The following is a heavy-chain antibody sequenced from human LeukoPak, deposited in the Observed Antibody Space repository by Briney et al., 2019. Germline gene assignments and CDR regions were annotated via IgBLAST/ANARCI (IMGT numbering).Heavy chain of an antibody. CDR2: IRYDGTYK. CDR1: GFTFSSFG. J-gene: IGHJ4*02. Sequence: PGGSLRLSCAASGFTFSSFGMHWVRQAPGKGLEWVTFIRYDGTYKYYADSVMGRFTISRDDSKNTLFLQMNSLRAEDTAIYYCATDGIGNKLDYWGQGTLVTVSS. D-gene: IGHD4-23*01. CDR3: ATDGIGNKLDY. V-gene: IGHV3-30*02.